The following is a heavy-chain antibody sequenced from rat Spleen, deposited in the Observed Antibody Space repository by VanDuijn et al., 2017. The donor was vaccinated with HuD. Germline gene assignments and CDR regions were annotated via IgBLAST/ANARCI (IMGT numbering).Heavy chain of an antibody. CDR1: GFTFNYYW. CDR2: ITHGGNTI. D-gene: IGHD1-9*01. J-gene: IGHJ1*01. CDR3: ARLRVYPWYFDF. V-gene: IGHV5-31*01. Sequence: EVQLVESGGGLVQPGRSLKLSCVASGFTFNYYWMTWIRQAPGKGLEWVASITHGGNTISYPDSVKGRFTISRNNAKNTLFLQMNSLRSEDTATYYCARLRVYPWYFDFWGPGTMVTVSS.